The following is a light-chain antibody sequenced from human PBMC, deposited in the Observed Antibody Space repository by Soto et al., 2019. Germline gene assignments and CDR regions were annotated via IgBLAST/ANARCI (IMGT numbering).Light chain of an antibody. J-gene: IGLJ1*01. V-gene: IGLV2-14*01. CDR1: SSDVGGYKY. CDR2: EVS. Sequence: QSALTQPASVSGSPGQSITISCTGTSSDVGGYKYVSWYQQHPGKAPKLMIYEVSNRPSGVSNRFSGSKSGNTASLTISGLQAEDEADYYCSPYTSDSSYVFGSGTKVTVL. CDR3: SPYTSDSSYV.